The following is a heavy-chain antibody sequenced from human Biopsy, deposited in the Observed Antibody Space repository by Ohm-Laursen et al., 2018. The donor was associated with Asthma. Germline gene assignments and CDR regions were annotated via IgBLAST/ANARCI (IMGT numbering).Heavy chain of an antibody. J-gene: IGHJ5*02. CDR3: ARGQKSAGDRWFDP. Sequence: ASVKVSCKASGYTFTSYYMHWVRQAPGQGLEWMGIINPSGGSTSYAQKFQGRVTMTRDTSTSTAYMEVSRLRSDDTAVYYCARGQKSAGDRWFDPWGQGTPVTVSS. CDR2: INPSGGST. CDR1: GYTFTSYY. V-gene: IGHV1-46*01. D-gene: IGHD6-13*01.